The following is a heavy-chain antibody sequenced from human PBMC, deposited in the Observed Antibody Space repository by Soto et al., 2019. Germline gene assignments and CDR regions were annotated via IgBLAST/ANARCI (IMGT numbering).Heavy chain of an antibody. CDR1: GYTFSNFG. D-gene: IGHD3-3*01. Sequence: QVQLVQSGTEVKKPGASVKVSCKASGYTFSNFGLSWVRQAPGQGLEWMGWISPSNGQTIYAQNFHGRVTMTTVTSTATAHMELRSLISDDTAVYYCARVIMIFGVANLGSYFDYWGQGTRVTVSA. CDR3: ARVIMIFGVANLGSYFDY. CDR2: ISPSNGQT. V-gene: IGHV1-18*01. J-gene: IGHJ4*02.